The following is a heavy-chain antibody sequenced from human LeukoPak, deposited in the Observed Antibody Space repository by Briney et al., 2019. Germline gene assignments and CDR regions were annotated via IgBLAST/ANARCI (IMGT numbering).Heavy chain of an antibody. CDR1: RYTFSNYD. Sequence: ASVEVSCKASRYTFSNYDINWVRQATGQGLEWMGWMSPNSGNTGYAQKFQGRVTMTRNTSISTAYMELSSLRSEDTAVYYCARGSYNWNYFDYWGQGTLVTVSS. CDR2: MSPNSGNT. D-gene: IGHD1-20*01. CDR3: ARGSYNWNYFDY. V-gene: IGHV1-8*01. J-gene: IGHJ4*02.